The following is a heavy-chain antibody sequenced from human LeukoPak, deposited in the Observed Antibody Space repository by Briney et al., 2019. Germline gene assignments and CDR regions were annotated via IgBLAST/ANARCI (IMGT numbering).Heavy chain of an antibody. D-gene: IGHD3-22*01. J-gene: IGHJ4*02. V-gene: IGHV4-34*01. Sequence: SETLSLTCAAYGGSFSGYYWSWIRQPPGKGLEWIGEINHSGSTNYNPSLKSRVTISVDTSKNQFSLKLSSVTAADTAVYYCASRRARRFTMIVVGRFDYWGQGTLVTVSS. CDR3: ASRRARRFTMIVVGRFDY. CDR2: INHSGST. CDR1: GGSFSGYY.